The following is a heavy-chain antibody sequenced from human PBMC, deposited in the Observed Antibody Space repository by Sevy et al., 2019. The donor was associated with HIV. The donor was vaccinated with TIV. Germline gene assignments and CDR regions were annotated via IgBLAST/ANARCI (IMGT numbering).Heavy chain of an antibody. J-gene: IGHJ4*02. V-gene: IGHV3-7*01. CDR3: ARVAYSYAKYYFDY. CDR2: IKQDGSEK. Sequence: AGSLRLSCAASGFTFSSYWMSWVLQAPGKELEWVANIKQDGSEKYYVDSVKGRFTISRDNAKNSLYLQMNSLRAEDTAVYYCARVAYSYAKYYFDYWGQGTLVTVSS. CDR1: GFTFSSYW. D-gene: IGHD2-2*01.